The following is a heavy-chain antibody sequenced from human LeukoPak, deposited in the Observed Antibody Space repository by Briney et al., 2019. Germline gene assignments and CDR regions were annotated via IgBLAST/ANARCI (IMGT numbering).Heavy chain of an antibody. CDR1: GGSFSGYY. Sequence: SETLSLTCAVYGGSFSGYYWSWILQPPGKGLEWIGEINHSGSTNYNPSLKSRVTISVYTSNNQFSLTLSSVPAADTAVYYCAGGYCSSTSCHRYFDYWGQGPLVTASS. D-gene: IGHD2-2*01. CDR3: AGGYCSSTSCHRYFDY. V-gene: IGHV4-34*01. J-gene: IGHJ4*02. CDR2: INHSGST.